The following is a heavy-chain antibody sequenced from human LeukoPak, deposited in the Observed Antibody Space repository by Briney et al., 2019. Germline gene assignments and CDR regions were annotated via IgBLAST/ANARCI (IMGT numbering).Heavy chain of an antibody. CDR3: ARVRKEVVSGSYYFDY. J-gene: IGHJ4*02. CDR1: GFTFSSYA. D-gene: IGHD3-22*01. V-gene: IGHV3-30-3*01. Sequence: GGSLRLSCAASGFTFSSYAMHWVRQAPGKGLEWVAVISYDGSNKYYADSVKGRFTISRDNSKNTLYLQMNSLRAEDTAVYYCARVRKEVVSGSYYFDYWGQGTLVTVSS. CDR2: ISYDGSNK.